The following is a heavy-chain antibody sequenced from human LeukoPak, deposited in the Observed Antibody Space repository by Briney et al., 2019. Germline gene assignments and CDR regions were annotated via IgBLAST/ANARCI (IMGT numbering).Heavy chain of an antibody. CDR3: AREGDVMTPGYYDYVWGSYRHYYFDY. CDR2: ISPSGDIL. CDR1: GFTFSSHG. Sequence: GGSLRLSCAASGFTFSSHGMNWVRQAPGKGLEWVSGISPSGDILYYADSVKGRFTISRDNAKNSLYLQMNSLRAEDTAVYYCAREGDVMTPGYYDYVWGSYRHYYFDYWGQGTHATVSS. J-gene: IGHJ4*02. D-gene: IGHD3-16*02. V-gene: IGHV3-21*01.